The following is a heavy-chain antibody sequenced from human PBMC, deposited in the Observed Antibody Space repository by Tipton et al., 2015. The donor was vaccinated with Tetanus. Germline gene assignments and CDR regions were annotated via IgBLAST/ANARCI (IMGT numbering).Heavy chain of an antibody. CDR3: ARHSSGYFTFFDY. V-gene: IGHV4-39*01. D-gene: IGHD3-22*01. CDR1: GVSIADNTNY. CDR2: IYFSGDT. Sequence: TLSLTCTVSGVSIADNTNYWGWIRQSPGKGLEWIGSIYFSGDTYSNPSLKSRATISVDTSRNQFSLRLSSVTAADTAVYYCARHSSGYFTFFDYWGQGTLVPASS. J-gene: IGHJ4*02.